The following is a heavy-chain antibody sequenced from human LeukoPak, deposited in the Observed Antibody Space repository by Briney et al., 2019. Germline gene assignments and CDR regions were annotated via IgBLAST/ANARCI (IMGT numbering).Heavy chain of an antibody. Sequence: PGGSLRLSCAASGFTFSSYAMSWVRQAPGKGLEWVSAISGSGGSTYFADSVKGRFTISRDNSENTLYLQMNSLRAEDTAVYYCAKVTAIVVVPAAIPDYWGQGTLVTVSS. D-gene: IGHD2-2*02. J-gene: IGHJ4*02. V-gene: IGHV3-23*01. CDR1: GFTFSSYA. CDR2: ISGSGGST. CDR3: AKVTAIVVVPAAIPDY.